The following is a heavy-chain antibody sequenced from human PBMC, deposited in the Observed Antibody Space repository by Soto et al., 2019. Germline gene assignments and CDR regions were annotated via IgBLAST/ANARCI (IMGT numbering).Heavy chain of an antibody. J-gene: IGHJ6*02. CDR3: ARDQEAGRYYYYGMDV. CDR2: IYYSGST. D-gene: IGHD1-1*01. Sequence: SETLSLTCTVSGGSISSGGYYWSWIRQHPGKGLEWIGYIYYSGSTNYNPSLKSRVTISVDTSKNQFSLKLSSVTAADTAVYYCARDQEAGRYYYYGMDVWGQGTTVTVSS. V-gene: IGHV4-61*08. CDR1: GGSISSGGYY.